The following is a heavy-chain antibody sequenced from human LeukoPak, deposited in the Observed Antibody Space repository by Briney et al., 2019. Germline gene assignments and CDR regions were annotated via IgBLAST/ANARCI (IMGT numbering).Heavy chain of an antibody. CDR1: GGSISSYY. V-gene: IGHV4-4*07. D-gene: IGHD6-13*01. CDR2: IYTSGST. CDR3: ARDQYGSSTRTYYGMDV. J-gene: IGHJ6*02. Sequence: SETLSLTCTVSGGSISSYYWSWIRQPAGKGLEWIGRIYTSGSTNYNPSLKSRVTMSVDTSKNQFSLKLSSVTAADTAVYYCARDQYGSSTRTYYGMDVWGQGTTVTVSS.